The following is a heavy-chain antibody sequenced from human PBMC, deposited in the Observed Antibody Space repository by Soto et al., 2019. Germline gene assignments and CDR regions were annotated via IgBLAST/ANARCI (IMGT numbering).Heavy chain of an antibody. CDR3: ARTAAAGKYYYGVDV. V-gene: IGHV5-51*01. CDR2: IYPGDSDT. J-gene: IGHJ6*02. CDR1: GYSFTSYW. D-gene: IGHD6-13*01. Sequence: GESLKISCKGSGYSFTSYWIGWVRQMPGKGLEWMGIIYPGDSDTRYSPSFQGQVTISADKSISTAYLQWSSLKASDTAIYYCARTAAAGKYYYGVDVWGQGATVTVSS.